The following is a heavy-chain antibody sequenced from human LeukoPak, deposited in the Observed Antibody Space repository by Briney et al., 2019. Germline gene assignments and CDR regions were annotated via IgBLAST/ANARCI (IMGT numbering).Heavy chain of an antibody. J-gene: IGHJ3*02. CDR3: AKDDLDNWKVAFDI. D-gene: IGHD1-20*01. V-gene: IGHV1-8*03. CDR1: GYTFTSYD. CDR2: MNPNSGNT. Sequence: ASVKVSCKASGYTFTSYDINWVRQATGQGLEWMGWMNPNSGNTGYAQKFQGRVTITRNTSISTAYMELSSLRSEDTAVYYCAKDDLDNWKVAFDIWGQGTMVTVSS.